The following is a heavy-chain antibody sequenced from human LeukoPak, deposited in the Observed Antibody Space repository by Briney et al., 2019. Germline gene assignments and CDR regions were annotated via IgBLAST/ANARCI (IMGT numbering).Heavy chain of an antibody. CDR1: GFTVSSNY. J-gene: IGHJ5*02. CDR2: IYSGDNT. CDR3: AKPYSSSWPWFDP. V-gene: IGHV3-66*04. D-gene: IGHD6-13*01. Sequence: PGGSLRLSCAGSGFTVSSNYMSWVRQAPGKGLEWVSVIYSGDNTYYADSVKGRFTISRDISKNTLYLQMNSLRAEDTAVYYCAKPYSSSWPWFDPWGQGTLVTVSS.